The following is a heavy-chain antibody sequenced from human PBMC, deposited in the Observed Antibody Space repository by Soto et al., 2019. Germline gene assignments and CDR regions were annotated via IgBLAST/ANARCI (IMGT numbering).Heavy chain of an antibody. V-gene: IGHV1-18*01. D-gene: IGHD3-10*01. CDR2: ISAYNGNT. Sequence: QVQLVQSGAEVKKPGASVKVSCKASGYTFTSYGISWVRQAPGQGLEWMGWISAYNGNTNYAQKLQGRVTMTTDTSTSTAYMELRSLRSDDTAVYYCARAAPYYYGSGGWADYYYGMDVWGQGTTVTVSS. CDR1: GYTFTSYG. CDR3: ARAAPYYYGSGGWADYYYGMDV. J-gene: IGHJ6*02.